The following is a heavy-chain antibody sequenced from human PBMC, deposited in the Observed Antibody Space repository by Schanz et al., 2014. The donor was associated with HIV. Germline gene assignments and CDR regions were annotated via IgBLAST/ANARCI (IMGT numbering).Heavy chain of an antibody. J-gene: IGHJ4*02. V-gene: IGHV3-7*01. Sequence: EVHLEESGGGLVQPGGSLRLSCVGSGFIIDNYWMSWVRQAPGSGLEWVANIKPDGSETYYVDSVKGPFTISRDNAKKSLYLRMNSLRAEDTAVYYCASTRERYSGATSGFDYWGQGTLVTVSS. CDR1: GFIIDNYW. CDR2: IKPDGSET. D-gene: IGHD1-26*01. CDR3: ASTRERYSGATSGFDY.